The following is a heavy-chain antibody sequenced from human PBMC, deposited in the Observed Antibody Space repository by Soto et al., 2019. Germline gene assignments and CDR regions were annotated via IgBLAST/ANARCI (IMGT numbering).Heavy chain of an antibody. D-gene: IGHD2-21*01. CDR3: AIVPTVKYCVWNY. J-gene: IGHJ4*02. Sequence: EEQLVESGGGLVQPGGSLRLSCAASGFTFSSYRMHWVRQAPGKGLVWVSRINPGGSITAYADSVKGRFTISRDNAKHSLYLLMNSLRGDDTAVYYCAIVPTVKYCVWNYWGQGTLVTVSS. CDR2: INPGGSIT. CDR1: GFTFSSYR. V-gene: IGHV3-74*01.